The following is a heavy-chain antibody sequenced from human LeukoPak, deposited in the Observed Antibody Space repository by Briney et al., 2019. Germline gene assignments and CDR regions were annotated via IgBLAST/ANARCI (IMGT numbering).Heavy chain of an antibody. CDR1: GGSISSGGYY. V-gene: IGHV4-61*08. CDR3: ARGPTRYYRDY. CDR2: IYYSGST. J-gene: IGHJ4*02. Sequence: PSETLSLTCTVSGGSISSGGYYWSWIRQPPGKGLEWIGYIYYSGSTNYNPSLKSRVTISVDTSKNQFSLKLSSVTAADTAVYYCARGPTRYYRDYWGQGTLVTVSS. D-gene: IGHD3-9*01.